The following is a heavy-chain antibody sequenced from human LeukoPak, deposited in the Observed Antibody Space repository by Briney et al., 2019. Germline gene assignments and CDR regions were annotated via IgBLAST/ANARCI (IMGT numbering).Heavy chain of an antibody. CDR1: GGSFSGYY. CDR2: INHSVST. CDR3: ARSPECSSTSCKSKSSYYGMDV. J-gene: IGHJ6*02. V-gene: IGHV4-34*01. D-gene: IGHD2-2*01. Sequence: TPSETLSLTCAVYGGSFSGYYWSWIRQPPGKGLEWIGEINHSVSTNYNPSLKSRVTISVDTSKNLFSLKLSSVTAADTAVYYCARSPECSSTSCKSKSSYYGMDVWAKGPRSPSP.